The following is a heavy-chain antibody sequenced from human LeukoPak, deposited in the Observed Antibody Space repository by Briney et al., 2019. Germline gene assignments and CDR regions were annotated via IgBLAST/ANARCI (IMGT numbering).Heavy chain of an antibody. CDR2: ISSSSSYI. J-gene: IGHJ4*02. V-gene: IGHV3-21*01. CDR1: GFTFSSYS. D-gene: IGHD6-6*01. Sequence: GGSLILSCAASGFTFSSYSMNWVRQAPGKGLEWVSSISSSSSYIYYADSVKGRFTISRDNAKNSLHLQMNSLRAEDTAVYYCARDTGGSSSSGKVYWGQGTLVTVSS. CDR3: ARDTGGSSSSGKVY.